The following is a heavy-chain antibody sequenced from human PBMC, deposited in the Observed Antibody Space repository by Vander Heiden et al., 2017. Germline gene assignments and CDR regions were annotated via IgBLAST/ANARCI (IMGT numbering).Heavy chain of an antibody. V-gene: IGHV4-4*07. CDR2: IYTSGST. D-gene: IGHD3-3*01. CDR1: GGSISSYY. Sequence: QVQLQESGPGLVKPSETLSLTCTVSGGSISSYYCSWIRQPAGKGLEWIGRIYTSGSTNYNPSLKSRVTMSVDTSKNQFSLKLSSVTAADTAVYYCARDMYYDFWSGYYTHHGRWFDPWGQGTLVTVSS. CDR3: ARDMYYDFWSGYYTHHGRWFDP. J-gene: IGHJ5*02.